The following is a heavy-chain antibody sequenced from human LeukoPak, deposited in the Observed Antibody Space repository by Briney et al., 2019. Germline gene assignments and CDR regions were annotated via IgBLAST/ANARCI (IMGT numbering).Heavy chain of an antibody. V-gene: IGHV4-4*07. CDR3: AXXXVIAVAGLPFDY. Sequence: SETLSLTCTVSGGSISSYYWSWIRQPAGKGLEWIGRIYTSGSTNYNPSLKSRVTMSVDTSKNQFSLKLSSVTAADTAVYNCAXXXVIAVAGLPFDYWGQGTLVTVSS. CDR2: IYTSGST. J-gene: IGHJ4*02. D-gene: IGHD6-19*01. CDR1: GGSISSYY.